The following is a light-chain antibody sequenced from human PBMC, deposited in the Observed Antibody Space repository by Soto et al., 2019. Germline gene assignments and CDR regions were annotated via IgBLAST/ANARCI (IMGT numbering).Light chain of an antibody. J-gene: IGKJ1*01. CDR3: QQYNNWPRA. CDR2: GPS. V-gene: IGKV3-15*01. Sequence: EILMTQSPATLSVSPGERVTLSCRASQTISSNLAWYQQKPGQAPRLLIYGPSIRATGISARFSGSGSGTEFTLTISSLQSEDLAVYYCQQYNNWPRAFGQGTKV. CDR1: QTISSN.